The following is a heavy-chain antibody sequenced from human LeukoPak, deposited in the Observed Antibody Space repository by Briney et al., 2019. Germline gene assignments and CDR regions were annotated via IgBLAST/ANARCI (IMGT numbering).Heavy chain of an antibody. CDR2: INTDGFST. CDR1: GFISSSYW. Sequence: GGSLRLSCAASGFISSSYWMHWVRQPPGKGLVYIACINTDGFSTSYADSVKGRFTISRDNAENTLYLQMNSLRAEDTAVYYCAKTYYDSSGSWFDPWGQGTLVTVSS. V-gene: IGHV3-74*01. J-gene: IGHJ5*02. CDR3: AKTYYDSSGSWFDP. D-gene: IGHD3-22*01.